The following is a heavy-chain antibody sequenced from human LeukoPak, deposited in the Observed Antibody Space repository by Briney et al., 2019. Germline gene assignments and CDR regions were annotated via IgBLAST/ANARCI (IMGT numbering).Heavy chain of an antibody. D-gene: IGHD3-22*01. Sequence: SGGSLRLSCAASGFTFSSYSMNWVRQAPGKGLEWVSYISSSGSTMYYADSVKGRFTISRDNAKNSLYLQMNSLRAEDTAVYYCARDGGVEYYDSSNYYDYWGQGTLVTVSS. J-gene: IGHJ4*02. CDR2: ISSSGSTM. V-gene: IGHV3-48*04. CDR1: GFTFSSYS. CDR3: ARDGGVEYYDSSNYYDY.